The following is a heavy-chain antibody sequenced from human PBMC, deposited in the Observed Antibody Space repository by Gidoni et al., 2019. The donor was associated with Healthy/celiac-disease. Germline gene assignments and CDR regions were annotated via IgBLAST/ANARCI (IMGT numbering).Heavy chain of an antibody. V-gene: IGHV4-59*01. CDR1: GGSISSYY. J-gene: IGHJ3*02. Sequence: QVQLQESGPGLVKPSETLSLTCTVSGGSISSYYWSWIRQPPGKGLEWIGYIYYSGSTNYNPSLKSRVTISVDTSKNQFSLKLSSVTAADTAVYYCATSGWHDAFDIWGQGTMVTVSS. CDR2: IYYSGST. CDR3: ATSGWHDAFDI. D-gene: IGHD6-19*01.